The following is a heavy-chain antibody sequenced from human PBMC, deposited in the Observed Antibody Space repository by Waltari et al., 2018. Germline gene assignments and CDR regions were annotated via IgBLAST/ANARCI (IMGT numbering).Heavy chain of an antibody. Sequence: QVQLVQSGAEVKKPGSSVKVSCKASGGTFSSYTISWVRQAPGQGLEWMGRISPIRGIANYEQKCQGRVTITADKSTSTADMEMSSLRSEDTAVYYCAGGHTAKVGDYWGQGTLVTVSS. J-gene: IGHJ4*02. D-gene: IGHD5-18*01. CDR3: AGGHTAKVGDY. V-gene: IGHV1-69*02. CDR2: ISPIRGIA. CDR1: GGTFSSYT.